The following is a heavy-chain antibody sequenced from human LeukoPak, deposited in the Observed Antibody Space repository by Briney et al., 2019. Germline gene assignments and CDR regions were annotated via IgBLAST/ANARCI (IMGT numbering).Heavy chain of an antibody. V-gene: IGHV4-31*03. J-gene: IGHJ3*02. CDR2: IYYSGST. CDR1: GGSISSGGYY. CDR3: ARTRLMVRGPNGAFDI. D-gene: IGHD3-10*01. Sequence: SETLSLTCTVSGGSISSGGYYWSWIRQHPGKGLEWIGYIYYSGSTYYNPSLKSRVTISVDTSKNQFSLKLSSVTAADTAVYYCARTRLMVRGPNGAFDIWGQGTMVTVSS.